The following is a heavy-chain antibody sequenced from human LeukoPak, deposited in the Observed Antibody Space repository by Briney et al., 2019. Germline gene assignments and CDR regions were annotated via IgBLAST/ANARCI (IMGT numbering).Heavy chain of an antibody. Sequence: SETLSLTCTVSGGSISSSSYYWGWIRQPPGKGLEWIGSIYYSGSTYYNPSLKSRVTIYVDTSKNQFSLKLSSVTAADTAVYYCARRTLLYSSSWYYFDYWGQGTLVTVSS. CDR2: IYYSGST. V-gene: IGHV4-39*01. J-gene: IGHJ4*02. CDR3: ARRTLLYSSSWYYFDY. D-gene: IGHD6-13*01. CDR1: GGSISSSSYY.